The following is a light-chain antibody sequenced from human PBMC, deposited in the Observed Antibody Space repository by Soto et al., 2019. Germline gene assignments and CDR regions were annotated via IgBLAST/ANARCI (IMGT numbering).Light chain of an antibody. CDR2: DVS. CDR1: SSDVGGYNY. V-gene: IGLV2-14*01. J-gene: IGLJ3*02. Sequence: QSAVTQPASVSGSPGQSITLSCTGTSSDVGGYNYVSWYQQHPGKAPKLMIYDVSNRPSGVSNRFSGSKSGNTASLTISGLQAEDEAEYYCSSYTSNNAWVFGGGTKLTVL. CDR3: SSYTSNNAWV.